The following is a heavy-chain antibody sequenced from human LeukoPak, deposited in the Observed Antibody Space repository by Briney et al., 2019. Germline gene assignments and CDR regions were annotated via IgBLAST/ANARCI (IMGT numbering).Heavy chain of an antibody. J-gene: IGHJ4*02. V-gene: IGHV4-38-2*02. CDR3: AREEIAVAGPIDY. CDR2: IYRSGST. D-gene: IGHD6-19*01. Sequence: SETLSLTCTVSGYSISSGYYWGWIRQPPGKGLEWIGSIYRSGSTYSNPSLKSRVTISVDTSKNQFSLKLSSVTAADTAVYYCAREEIAVAGPIDYWGQGTLVTVSS. CDR1: GYSISSGYY.